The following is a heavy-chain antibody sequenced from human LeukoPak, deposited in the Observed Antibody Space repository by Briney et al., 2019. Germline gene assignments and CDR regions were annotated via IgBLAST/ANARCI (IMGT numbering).Heavy chain of an antibody. Sequence: SQTLSLTCTVSGGSISSGSYYWSWIRQPAGKGLEWIGRIYTSGSTNYNPSLKSRVSMSVDTSKNQFSLKLSSVTAADTAVYYCARVRDYYYDSTFSYYFDYWGQGTLVTVSS. D-gene: IGHD3-22*01. CDR1: GGSISSGSYY. V-gene: IGHV4-61*02. CDR2: IYTSGST. CDR3: ARVRDYYYDSTFSYYFDY. J-gene: IGHJ4*02.